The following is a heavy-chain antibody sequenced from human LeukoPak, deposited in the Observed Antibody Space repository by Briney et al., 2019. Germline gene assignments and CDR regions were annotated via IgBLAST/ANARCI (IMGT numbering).Heavy chain of an antibody. CDR3: ARFSGWGDWAFDI. CDR2: IYYSGST. J-gene: IGHJ3*02. D-gene: IGHD6-19*01. CDR1: GGSISSYY. Sequence: PSETLSLTCTVSGGSISSYYWSWIRQPPGKGLEWIGYIYYSGSTNYNPSLKSRVTISVDTSKNQFSLKLSYVAAADTAVYYCARFSGWGDWAFDIWGQGTMVTVSS. V-gene: IGHV4-59*12.